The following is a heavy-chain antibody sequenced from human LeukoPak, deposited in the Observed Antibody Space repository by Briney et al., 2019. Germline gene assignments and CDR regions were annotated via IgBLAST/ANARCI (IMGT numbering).Heavy chain of an antibody. D-gene: IGHD3-22*01. J-gene: IGHJ3*02. Sequence: QPGGSLRLSCAASGFTVSSNYMSWVRQAPGKGLEWVSVIYSGGRVFYADSVKGRFTISRDNTKNTLYLQMNSLRAEDTAVFYCARSGPSGYYRQDAFDIWGQGTVVTVSS. CDR2: IYSGGRV. CDR1: GFTVSSNY. CDR3: ARSGPSGYYRQDAFDI. V-gene: IGHV3-53*01.